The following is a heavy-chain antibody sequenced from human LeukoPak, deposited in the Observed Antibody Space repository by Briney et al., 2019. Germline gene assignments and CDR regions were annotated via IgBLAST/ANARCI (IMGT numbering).Heavy chain of an antibody. CDR3: ASRIWVFGGVIV. V-gene: IGHV4-39*01. J-gene: IGHJ4*02. D-gene: IGHD3-16*02. CDR1: GDSISISSYD. Sequence: SETLSLTGTGSGDSISISSYDWGWIRQPPGKGREWIASSYRSESTYYNPSLKTLVTISVVTYQNQFSLKLSNATAEDTAVYYCASRIWVFGGVIVWGQGTMVTVSS. CDR2: SYRSEST.